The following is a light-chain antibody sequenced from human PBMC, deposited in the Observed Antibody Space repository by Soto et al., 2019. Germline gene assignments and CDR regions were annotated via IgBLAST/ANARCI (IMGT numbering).Light chain of an antibody. CDR1: QGISNY. Sequence: DIQMTQSPSSLSASVGDRVTITCRASQGISNYLAWYQQKPGKAPKLLIYGASTLQSGVPLRFSGSGSGTEFTLTISSLQPEDGATYYCQKYNSAPRTFGQGTKVEIK. V-gene: IGKV1-27*01. CDR2: GAS. J-gene: IGKJ1*01. CDR3: QKYNSAPRT.